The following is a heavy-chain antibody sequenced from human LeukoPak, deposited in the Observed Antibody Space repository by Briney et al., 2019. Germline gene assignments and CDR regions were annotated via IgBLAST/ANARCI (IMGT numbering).Heavy chain of an antibody. V-gene: IGHV3-30*18. CDR2: ISYDGRLM. D-gene: IGHD1-14*01. Sequence: GWSLRLSCAASGFTFSSYGMQWVRQAPGKGLEWVGVISYDGRLMFYGGSVKGRFIISRDNSKNTLYLQINSLRPEDTAIYYCVKELTPKVAHAIDPWGQGTLVTVSS. CDR1: GFTFSSYG. J-gene: IGHJ5*02. CDR3: VKELTPKVAHAIDP.